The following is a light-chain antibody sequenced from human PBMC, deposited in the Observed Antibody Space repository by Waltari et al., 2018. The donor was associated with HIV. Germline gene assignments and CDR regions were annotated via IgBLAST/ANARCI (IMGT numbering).Light chain of an antibody. CDR1: SGSSGSNY. V-gene: IGLV6-57*03. J-gene: IGLJ3*02. Sequence: FMLTQPHSVSESPGMTVTISCTRSSGSSGSNYVQWFQQRPGNAPTTILYEDYQRPSGVPDRFSGTIVKSSNSASLTISGVKTEDEADYYCQSFDANNHWVFGGGTRLTVL. CDR2: EDY. CDR3: QSFDANNHWV.